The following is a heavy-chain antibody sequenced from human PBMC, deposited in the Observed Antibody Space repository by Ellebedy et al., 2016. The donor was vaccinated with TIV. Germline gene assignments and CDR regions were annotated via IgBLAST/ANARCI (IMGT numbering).Heavy chain of an antibody. Sequence: SLKISCAASRFTFDDYAMHWVRQAPGKGLEWVSGISWNSGNIVYADSVKGRFTISRDNAKNSLYLQMNSLRPDDTALYHCAKDTYSGHGPQGGLIDEWGQGTLVTVSS. CDR2: ISWNSGNI. CDR3: AKDTYSGHGPQGGLIDE. V-gene: IGHV3-9*01. D-gene: IGHD5-12*01. CDR1: RFTFDDYA. J-gene: IGHJ4*01.